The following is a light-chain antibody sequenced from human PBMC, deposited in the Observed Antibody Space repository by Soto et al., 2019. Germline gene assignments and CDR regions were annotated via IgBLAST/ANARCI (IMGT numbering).Light chain of an antibody. CDR2: AAS. Sequence: EIVLTQSPGTLSLSPGERATLSCRASQSVSSSYSAWYQQKPGQAPRLLIYAASIRATDIPDRFSGSGSGTDFTLTISRLEPEDFAVFYCQQYGSSSITFGQGTRLEIK. J-gene: IGKJ5*01. V-gene: IGKV3-20*01. CDR3: QQYGSSSIT. CDR1: QSVSSSY.